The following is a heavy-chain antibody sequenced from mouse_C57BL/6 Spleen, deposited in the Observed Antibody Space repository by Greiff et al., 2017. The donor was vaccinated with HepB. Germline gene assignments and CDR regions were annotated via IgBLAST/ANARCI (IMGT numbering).Heavy chain of an antibody. CDR2: IDPSDSYT. Sequence: QVQLQQPGAELVMPGASVKLSCKASGYTFTSYWMHWVKQRPGQGLEWIGEIDPSDSYTNYNQKFKGKSTLTVDKSSSTAYMQLSSLTSEDSAVYYCARNNYGRAWFAYWGQVTLVTVSA. CDR1: GYTFTSYW. V-gene: IGHV1-69*01. J-gene: IGHJ3*01. D-gene: IGHD1-1*01. CDR3: ARNNYGRAWFAY.